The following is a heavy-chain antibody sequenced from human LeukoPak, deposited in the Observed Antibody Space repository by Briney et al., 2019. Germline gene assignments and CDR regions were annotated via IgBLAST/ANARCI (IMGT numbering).Heavy chain of an antibody. D-gene: IGHD3-10*01. CDR3: ARDLFYGEYGSGSYYSSYYMDV. V-gene: IGHV1-69*06. Sequence: SVKVSCKASGGTFSSYAISWVRQAPGQGLEWMGGIIPMFGTANYAQKFQGRVTITADKSTSTAYMELSSPRSEDTAVYYCARDLFYGEYGSGSYYSSYYMDVWGKGTTVTISS. J-gene: IGHJ6*03. CDR2: IIPMFGTA. CDR1: GGTFSSYA.